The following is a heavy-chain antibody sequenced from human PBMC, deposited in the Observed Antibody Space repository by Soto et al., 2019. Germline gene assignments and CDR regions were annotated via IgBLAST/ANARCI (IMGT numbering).Heavy chain of an antibody. CDR2: IYPRDSDT. CDR3: ARGGGDYDNSGPLSYFQF. CDR1: GYSFTTYW. D-gene: IGHD3-22*01. V-gene: IGHV5-51*01. J-gene: IGHJ1*01. Sequence: GESLKISCKGSGYSFTTYWIGWVRQMPGKGLEWMGIIYPRDSDTRYSPSFQGQVTIAVDKSISSAYLEWSSLKASDTAVYYCARGGGDYDNSGPLSYFQFWGQGTLVTVSA.